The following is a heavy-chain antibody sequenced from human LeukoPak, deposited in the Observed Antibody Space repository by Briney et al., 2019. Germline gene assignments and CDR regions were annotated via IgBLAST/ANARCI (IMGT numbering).Heavy chain of an antibody. CDR2: INPSVGST. CDR1: GYTFTSYY. D-gene: IGHD3-16*01. Sequence: ASVKVSCKASGYTFTSYYIHWVRHAPGQGLEWMGIINPSVGSTSYAQKLQGRVTTTRDASTSTLYIELSSLRSEATAAYYCGRGGNSLSYSYMDVGGKGPAVTVSS. V-gene: IGHV1-46*04. CDR3: GRGGNSLSYSYMDV. J-gene: IGHJ6*03.